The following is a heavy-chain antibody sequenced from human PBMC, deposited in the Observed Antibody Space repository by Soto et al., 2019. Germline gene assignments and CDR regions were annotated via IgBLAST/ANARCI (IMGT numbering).Heavy chain of an antibody. J-gene: IGHJ5*02. D-gene: IGHD3-16*01. CDR1: VVSISNYY. CDR3: ASGGNWFEP. CDR2: MYYNGNI. V-gene: IGHV4-59*01. Sequence: SETLSLTCNFSVVSISNYYWTWVRQSPEKGLEWIGYMYYNGNINYNPSLKSRVTISIDTSKNQFSLTLKSVTAADTAVYYCASGGNWFEPWGQGVLVTVSS.